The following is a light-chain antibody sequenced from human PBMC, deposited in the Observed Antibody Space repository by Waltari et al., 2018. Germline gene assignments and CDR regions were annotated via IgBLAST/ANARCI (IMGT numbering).Light chain of an antibody. CDR2: GGS. CDR1: QSPLHSNGNTY. Sequence: VMTQTQLSLPINPGEPASRSCRSSQSPLHSNGNTYFHWYLQKPGQSPQLLIYGGSNRASGVPDRFSGSWSGSDFTLKISKVEAEDVGIYYCVQTIAFPYSFGQGTKVEIK. J-gene: IGKJ2*03. CDR3: VQTIAFPYS. V-gene: IGKV2-40*01.